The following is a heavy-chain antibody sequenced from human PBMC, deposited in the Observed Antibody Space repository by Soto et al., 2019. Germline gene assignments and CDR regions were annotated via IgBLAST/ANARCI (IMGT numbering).Heavy chain of an antibody. CDR2: IYYSGST. V-gene: IGHV4-31*03. D-gene: IGHD6-6*01. CDR3: ARSEYSSSRRVGPYNWFDP. CDR1: GGSISSGGYY. Sequence: SETLSLTCTVSGGSISSGGYYWSWIRQHPGKGLEWIGYIYYSGSTYYNPSLKSRVTISVDTSKNQFSLKLSSVTAADTAVYYCARSEYSSSRRVGPYNWFDPWGQGTLVTVSS. J-gene: IGHJ5*02.